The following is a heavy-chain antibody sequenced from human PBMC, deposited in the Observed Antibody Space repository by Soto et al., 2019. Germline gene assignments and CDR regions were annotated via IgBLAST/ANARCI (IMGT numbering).Heavy chain of an antibody. CDR2: ISSSSSYI. D-gene: IGHD2-15*01. Sequence: EVQLVESGGGLVKPGGSLRLSCAASGFTFSSYSMNWVRQAPGKGLEWVSSISSSSSYIYYAESVKGRFTISRDNARNSLYLQMNRLRAEDTAVYFCARIQVGYDAFDIWGQGTMVTVSS. CDR3: ARIQVGYDAFDI. CDR1: GFTFSSYS. V-gene: IGHV3-21*01. J-gene: IGHJ3*02.